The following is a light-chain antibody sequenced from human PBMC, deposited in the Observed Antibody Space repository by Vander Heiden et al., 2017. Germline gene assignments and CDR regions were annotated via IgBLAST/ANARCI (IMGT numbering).Light chain of an antibody. V-gene: IGKV3-15*01. CDR1: QSVSSN. CDR2: GAS. Sequence: VLTQSSATLSVSPGERATLSCRASQSVSSNLAWYQQKPGQAPRLLIYGASTRATGIPARFSGSGSGTEFTLTISSLQSEDFAIYYCQQYNNWPPWTFGQGTQVEIK. CDR3: QQYNNWPPWT. J-gene: IGKJ1*01.